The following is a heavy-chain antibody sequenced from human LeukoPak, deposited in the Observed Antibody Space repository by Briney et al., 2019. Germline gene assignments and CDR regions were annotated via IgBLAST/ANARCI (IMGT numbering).Heavy chain of an antibody. D-gene: IGHD2-2*01. CDR1: GYSFTSYW. CDR3: ARHTSTLPFDY. J-gene: IGHJ4*02. Sequence: GESLKISCKDSGYSFTSYWIGWVRQMPGKGLGWMGIIYPGDSDTRYSPSFQGQVTISADKSISNAYLQWSSLKASDTAMYYCARHTSTLPFDYWGQGTLVTVSS. CDR2: IYPGDSDT. V-gene: IGHV5-51*01.